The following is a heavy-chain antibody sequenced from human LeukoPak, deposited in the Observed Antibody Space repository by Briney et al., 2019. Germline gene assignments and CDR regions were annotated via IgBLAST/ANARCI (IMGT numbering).Heavy chain of an antibody. CDR1: GFTFSSYW. CDR2: INSDGSST. Sequence: QPGGSLRLSCAASGFTFSSYWMHWVRQAPGKGLVWVSRINSDGSSTSYADSVKGRFTISRDNSKNTLYLQMNSLRAEDTAVYYCAKDYGRGITMIVHSLDYWGQGTLVTVSS. D-gene: IGHD3-22*01. V-gene: IGHV3-74*01. CDR3: AKDYGRGITMIVHSLDY. J-gene: IGHJ4*02.